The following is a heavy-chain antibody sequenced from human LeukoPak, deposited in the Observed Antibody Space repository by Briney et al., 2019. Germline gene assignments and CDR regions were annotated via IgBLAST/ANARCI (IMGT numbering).Heavy chain of an antibody. CDR2: ISGSGPST. J-gene: IGHJ4*02. CDR1: GFTFSSYA. Sequence: GSLRLSCAASGFTFSSYAIIWVRQAPGKGLEWASSISGSGPSTDYADSVKGRFTISRDKAKNTLYLQMNSLRAEDTAVYYCARLPTFYYDSSHYHYDYWGQGTLVTVSS. V-gene: IGHV3-23*01. D-gene: IGHD3-22*01. CDR3: ARLPTFYYDSSHYHYDY.